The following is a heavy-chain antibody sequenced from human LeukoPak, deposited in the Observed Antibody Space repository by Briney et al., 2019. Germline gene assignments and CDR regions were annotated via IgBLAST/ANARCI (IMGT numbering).Heavy chain of an antibody. CDR2: IYHSGST. V-gene: IGHV4-38-2*02. J-gene: IGHJ3*02. CDR3: AREIYCSGGGCSLDAFDI. D-gene: IGHD2-15*01. CDR1: GGSVSSYY. Sequence: KASETLSLTCTVSGGSVSSYYWGWLRQPPGKGLEWLGSIYHSGSTYYNPSLKSRVTISVDTSKNQFSLKLSSVTAADTAVYYCAREIYCSGGGCSLDAFDIWGQGTMVTVSS.